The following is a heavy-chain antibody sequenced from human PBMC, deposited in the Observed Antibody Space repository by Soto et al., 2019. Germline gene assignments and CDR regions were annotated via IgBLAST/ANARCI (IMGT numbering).Heavy chain of an antibody. CDR1: GFTFSSYS. V-gene: IGHV3-21*01. Sequence: PGGSLRLSCAASGFTFSSYSMNWVRQAPGKGLEWVSSISSSSSYIYYADSVKGRFTISRDNAKNSLYLQMNSLRAEDTAVYYCARDGSGTSDGWFDPWGQGTLVTVSS. D-gene: IGHD3-10*01. CDR2: ISSSSSYI. J-gene: IGHJ5*02. CDR3: ARDGSGTSDGWFDP.